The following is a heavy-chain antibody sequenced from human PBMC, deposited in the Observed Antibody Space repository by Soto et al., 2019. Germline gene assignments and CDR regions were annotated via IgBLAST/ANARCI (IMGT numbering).Heavy chain of an antibody. CDR2: ISDDGASI. V-gene: IGHV3-48*03. CDR3: ARENSVQAWLHHFDH. Sequence: LRRSCEASGVSFSSFAMNWVRQAPGRGLEWVSYISDDGASIYYADSLKGRFTISRDNAKNSLSLQMNNLRAEDTAVYYCARENSVQAWLHHFDHWGLGTLVTVSS. J-gene: IGHJ4*02. CDR1: GVSFSSFA. D-gene: IGHD5-18*01.